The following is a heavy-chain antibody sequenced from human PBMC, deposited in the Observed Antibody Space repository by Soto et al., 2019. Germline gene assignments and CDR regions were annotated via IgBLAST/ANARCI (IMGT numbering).Heavy chain of an antibody. CDR2: INADNGNT. D-gene: IGHD3-3*01. CDR1: GYTFTSYG. J-gene: IGHJ6*02. V-gene: IGHV1-18*01. CDR3: ARGGAFFGVVIHKDYYYYGMDV. Sequence: GASVKVSCKASGYTFTSYGISWVRQAPGQGLEWMGWINADNGNTKYSQKFQGRVTITRDTSASTAYMELSSLRSEDTAVYYCARGGAFFGVVIHKDYYYYGMDVWGQGTTVTVSS.